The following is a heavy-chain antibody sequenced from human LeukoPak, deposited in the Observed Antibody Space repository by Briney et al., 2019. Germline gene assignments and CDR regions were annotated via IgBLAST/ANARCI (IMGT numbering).Heavy chain of an antibody. CDR3: ARDYYDSSGYYQLDY. J-gene: IGHJ4*02. CDR2: IYYSGST. V-gene: IGHV4-59*11. Sequence: PSETLSLTCTVSGGSISSHYWSWIRQPPGKGPEWIGYIYYSGSTNYNPSLKSRVTISADTSKNQFSLKLSSVTAADTAVYYCARDYYDSSGYYQLDYWGQGTLVTVSS. CDR1: GGSISSHY. D-gene: IGHD3-22*01.